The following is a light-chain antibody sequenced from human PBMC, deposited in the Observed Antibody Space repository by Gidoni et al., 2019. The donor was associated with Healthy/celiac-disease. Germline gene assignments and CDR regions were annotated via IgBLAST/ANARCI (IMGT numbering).Light chain of an antibody. CDR3: QQYYSTPPT. J-gene: IGKJ1*01. V-gene: IGKV4-1*01. Sequence: DIVLTQSPDSLAVSLGERATINCKSSQSVLYSSNNKNYLAWYQQKPGQPPKLLIYWAATREPGVPDRFSGSGSGTDVTLTISRLQAEEVAVYYCQQYYSTPPTFGQGTKVEIK. CDR1: QSVLYSSNNKNY. CDR2: WAA.